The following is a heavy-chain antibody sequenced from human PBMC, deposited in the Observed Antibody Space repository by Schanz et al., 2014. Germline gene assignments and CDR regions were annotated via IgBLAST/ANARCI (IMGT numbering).Heavy chain of an antibody. CDR3: ARKMKLGVYGGKGHDSLDI. CDR2: IRSSSTPI. CDR1: GFGFSSYS. D-gene: IGHD4-17*01. J-gene: IGHJ3*02. V-gene: IGHV3-48*01. Sequence: EVQLVESGGGLIQPGGSLRLSCAASGFGFSSYSMNWVRQAPGKGPEWVSYIRSSSTPIYYADSVKGRFTMSRDNAKNSVFLQMNTLRAEDTAVYYCARKMKLGVYGGKGHDSLDIWGQGTLVTASS.